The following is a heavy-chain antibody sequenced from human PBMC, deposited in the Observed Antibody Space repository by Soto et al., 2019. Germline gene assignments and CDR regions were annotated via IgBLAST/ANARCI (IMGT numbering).Heavy chain of an antibody. CDR2: IGGSGRNT. V-gene: IGHV3-23*01. CDR3: ARSYSSGWEFDY. D-gene: IGHD6-19*01. CDR1: GFTFSTYA. Sequence: GGSLRLSCAASGFTFSTYAMNWVRQAPGKGLEWVSNIGGSGRNTYYAESVKGRFTISRDNLKSTVHLQMNSLRAEDTAVYYCARSYSSGWEFDYWGQGTQVTVSS. J-gene: IGHJ4*02.